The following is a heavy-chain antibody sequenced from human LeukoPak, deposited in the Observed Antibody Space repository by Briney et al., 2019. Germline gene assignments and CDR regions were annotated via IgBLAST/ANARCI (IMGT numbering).Heavy chain of an antibody. CDR3: ARVRGGEIDY. J-gene: IGHJ4*02. CDR1: EFPFSNYA. V-gene: IGHV3-23*01. CDR2: ISSGGGDT. Sequence: GSLRLSCVASEFPFSNYAMNWVRKAPGKGLEWVSTISSGGGDTYIADSVKGRFTISRDNSKYTLYLQMNSLRAEDTAVYYCARVRGGEIDYWGQGTLVTVSS. D-gene: IGHD3-16*01.